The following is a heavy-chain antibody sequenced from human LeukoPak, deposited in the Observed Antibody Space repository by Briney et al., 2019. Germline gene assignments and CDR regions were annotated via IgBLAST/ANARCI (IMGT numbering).Heavy chain of an antibody. V-gene: IGHV3-30*02. J-gene: IGHJ3*02. CDR2: IRYDGSNK. Sequence: GGSLRLSCAASGFTFSSYGMHWVRQAPGKGLEWVAFIRYDGSNKYYADSVKGRFTISRDNSKNTLYLQMNSLRAEDTAVYYCAKEDIVVVPAADDAFDIWGQGTMVPVSS. CDR1: GFTFSSYG. CDR3: AKEDIVVVPAADDAFDI. D-gene: IGHD2-2*01.